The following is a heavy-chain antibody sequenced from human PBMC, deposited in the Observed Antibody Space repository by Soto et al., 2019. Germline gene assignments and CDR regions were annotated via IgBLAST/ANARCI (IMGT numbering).Heavy chain of an antibody. CDR1: GGSFSGYY. CDR3: AHGEELGSGIQP. CDR2: INHSGNT. Sequence: QVQLQQWGAGLLKPSETLSLTCAVYGGSFSGYYWSWIRQPPGKGLEGIGEINHSGNTNSHPSLKVTINDIISTTEYQSVPKMGTANCRETAGAYCAHGEELGSGIQPRGHGNQVTVSS. D-gene: IGHD6-25*01. V-gene: IGHV4-34*01. J-gene: IGHJ1*01.